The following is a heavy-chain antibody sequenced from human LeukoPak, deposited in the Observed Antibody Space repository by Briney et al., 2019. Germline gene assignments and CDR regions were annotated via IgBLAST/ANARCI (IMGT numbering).Heavy chain of an antibody. V-gene: IGHV1-46*02. J-gene: IGHJ6*03. Sequence: ASVKVSCKASGYTFNMYYLHWVRRAPGQGLEWMGMINPSDGATTYAQRFQGRVTMTRDMSTTTVYMDLRSLRSEDTAVYFCAREQRGVLSGSLGGLFASYYTYYYMDVWGGGTTVTVSS. CDR2: INPSDGAT. CDR3: AREQRGVLSGSLGGLFASYYTYYYMDV. D-gene: IGHD3-16*01. CDR1: GYTFNMYY.